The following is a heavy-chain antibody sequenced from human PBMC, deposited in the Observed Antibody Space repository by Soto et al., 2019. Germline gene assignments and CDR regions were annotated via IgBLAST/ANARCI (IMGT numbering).Heavy chain of an antibody. V-gene: IGHV3-23*01. D-gene: IGHD3-10*01. CDR2: INNGGGGT. Sequence: EVLLLDSGGGLVQPGGSLRLSCAASGFTFSNYAMTWVRQAPGKVPEWISTINNGGGGTYYADSVTGRFTISRDNTKNTLYLQLNSLRAEDTAVYFCAKERLGRGIDYWGQGILVTVSS. J-gene: IGHJ4*02. CDR3: AKERLGRGIDY. CDR1: GFTFSNYA.